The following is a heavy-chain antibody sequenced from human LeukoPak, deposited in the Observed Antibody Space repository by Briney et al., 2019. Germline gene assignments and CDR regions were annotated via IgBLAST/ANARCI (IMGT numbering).Heavy chain of an antibody. CDR3: ARDGRTVTTPSPYWYFDL. CDR2: IYYSGST. J-gene: IGHJ2*01. V-gene: IGHV4-31*03. D-gene: IGHD4-17*01. Sequence: SETLSLTCTVSGGSISSGGYYWSWIRQHPGKGLEWIGYIYYSGSTYYNPSLKSRVTISVDTSKSQFSLKLSSVTAADTAVYYCARDGRTVTTPSPYWYFDLWGRGTLVTVSS. CDR1: GGSISSGGYY.